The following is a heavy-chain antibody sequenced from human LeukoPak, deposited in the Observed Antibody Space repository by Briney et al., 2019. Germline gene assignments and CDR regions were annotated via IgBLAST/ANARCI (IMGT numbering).Heavy chain of an antibody. V-gene: IGHV4-39*01. D-gene: IGHD3-22*01. CDR1: GGSISSSSYY. J-gene: IGHJ4*02. Sequence: SETLSLTCTVSGGSISSSSYYWGWIRQPPGKGLEWIGSIYYSGSTYYNPSLKSRVTISVDTSKNQFSLKLSSVTAADTAVYYCARSGVPHAEYYYDSSGGGEFDYWGQGTLVTVSS. CDR2: IYYSGST. CDR3: ARSGVPHAEYYYDSSGGGEFDY.